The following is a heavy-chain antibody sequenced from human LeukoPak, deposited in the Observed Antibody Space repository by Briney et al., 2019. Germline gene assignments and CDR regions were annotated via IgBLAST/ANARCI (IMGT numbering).Heavy chain of an antibody. Sequence: ASVKVSCKASGGTFSSYAISWVRQAPGQGLEWMGGIIPIFGTANYAQKFQGRVTITADESTSTAYMELSSLRSEDTAVYYCALWFGELLHPTSYYFDYWGQGTLVTVSS. CDR3: ALWFGELLHPTSYYFDY. D-gene: IGHD3-10*01. J-gene: IGHJ4*02. V-gene: IGHV1-69*13. CDR1: GGTFSSYA. CDR2: IIPIFGTA.